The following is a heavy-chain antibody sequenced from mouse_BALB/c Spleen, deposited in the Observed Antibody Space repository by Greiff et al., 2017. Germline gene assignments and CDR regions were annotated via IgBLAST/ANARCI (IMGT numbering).Heavy chain of an antibody. CDR3: ARGWFSYYFDY. CDR1: GFNIKDTY. D-gene: IGHD1-1*02. J-gene: IGHJ2*01. Sequence: EVQLVESGAELVKPGASVKLSCTASGFNIKDTYMHWVKQRPEQGLEWIGRIDPANGNTKYDPKFQGKATITADTSSNTAYLQLSSLTSEDTAVYYCARGWFSYYFDYWGQGTTLTVSS. CDR2: IDPANGNT. V-gene: IGHV14-3*02.